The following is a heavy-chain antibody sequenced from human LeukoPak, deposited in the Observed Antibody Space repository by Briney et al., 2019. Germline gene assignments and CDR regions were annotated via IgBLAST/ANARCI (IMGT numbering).Heavy chain of an antibody. Sequence: GGSLRLSCAASGFAFSSYSMNWVRQAPGKGLEWISYLSSSANTIFYADSVQGRFTISRDNAKNSLYLQMNSLRDDDTAVYYCARGLGVVVAATPPDYWSQGTLVTVSS. CDR1: GFAFSSYS. D-gene: IGHD2-15*01. J-gene: IGHJ4*02. CDR2: LSSSANTI. CDR3: ARGLGVVVAATPPDY. V-gene: IGHV3-48*02.